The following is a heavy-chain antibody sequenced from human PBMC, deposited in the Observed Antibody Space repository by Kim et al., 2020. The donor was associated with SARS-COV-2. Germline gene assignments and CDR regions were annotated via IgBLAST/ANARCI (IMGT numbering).Heavy chain of an antibody. V-gene: IGHV2-5*02. Sequence: SGPTLVNPTQTLTLTCTFSGFSLISSGVGVGWIRQPPGKALEWLALIYWDNDKRYRPSLRKRLTITKDTSKNQVVLTMTDMDPVDTATYYCTHSLYRRASFPGGNNWFDSWGQGNLVTVSS. J-gene: IGHJ5*01. D-gene: IGHD3-16*01. CDR3: THSLYRRASFPGGNNWFDS. CDR2: IYWDNDK. CDR1: GFSLISSGVG.